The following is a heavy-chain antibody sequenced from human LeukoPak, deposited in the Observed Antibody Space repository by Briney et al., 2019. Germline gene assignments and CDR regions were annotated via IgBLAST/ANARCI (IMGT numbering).Heavy chain of an antibody. D-gene: IGHD2-2*01. V-gene: IGHV3-21*04. J-gene: IGHJ5*01. CDR2: MSSSSSYI. Sequence: GGSLRPSCAASGFTFSSYSMNWVRQAPGKGLEWVPSMSSSSSYIYYADSVKGRFTISRDNAKNSLYLQMNSLRAEDTAVYFCAKAPREYCSSTSCPNWFDSWGQGTLVTVSS. CDR3: AKAPREYCSSTSCPNWFDS. CDR1: GFTFSSYS.